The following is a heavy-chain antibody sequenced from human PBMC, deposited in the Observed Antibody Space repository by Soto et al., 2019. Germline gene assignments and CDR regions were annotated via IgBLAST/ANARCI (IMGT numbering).Heavy chain of an antibody. CDR3: AKDARSGYYLYYFDY. CDR1: GFTFSSYA. J-gene: IGHJ4*02. CDR2: ISGSGGST. Sequence: PGGSLRLSCAASGFTFSSYAMSWVRQAPGKGLEWASAISGSGGSTYYADSVKGRFTISRDNSKNTLYLQMNSPRAEDTAVYYCAKDARSGYYLYYFDYWGQGTLVTVSS. V-gene: IGHV3-23*01. D-gene: IGHD3-22*01.